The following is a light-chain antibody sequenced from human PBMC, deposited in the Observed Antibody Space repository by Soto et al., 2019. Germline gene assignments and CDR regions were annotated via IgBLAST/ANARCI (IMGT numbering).Light chain of an antibody. V-gene: IGKV1-39*01. Sequence: DIPMTQSPSSLSASVGDRVTITCRASQSISSYLNWYQQKPGKAPKLLIYAASSLQGGVQSRFSGSGSGTDFTLTISSLQPEDFATYYCQQSYSTPPYTFGQGTKLEIK. CDR2: AAS. CDR3: QQSYSTPPYT. J-gene: IGKJ2*01. CDR1: QSISSY.